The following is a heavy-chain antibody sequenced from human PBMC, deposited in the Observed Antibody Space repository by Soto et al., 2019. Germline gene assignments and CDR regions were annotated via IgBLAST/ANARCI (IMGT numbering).Heavy chain of an antibody. CDR1: GFTFDGYW. CDR2: INGVGKTR. CDR3: TRGGYSYDSSGAFDY. V-gene: IGHV3-74*01. Sequence: VQLVESGGGLVQPGGSLRLSRTASGFTFDGYWMHWVRQGPGKGLVWVSRINGVGKTRDYADSVKGRFTISRDNAKNTLFLQMNSLRADDTAFYYCTRGGYSYDSSGAFDYWGLGTLVTVSS. J-gene: IGHJ4*02. D-gene: IGHD3-22*01.